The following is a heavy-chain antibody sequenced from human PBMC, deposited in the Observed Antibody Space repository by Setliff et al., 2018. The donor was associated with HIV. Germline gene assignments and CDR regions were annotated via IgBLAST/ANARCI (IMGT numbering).Heavy chain of an antibody. Sequence: WASVKVSCKASGYTFTTYGISWVRQAPGHGLEWMGWISPNFGHTNYAQNFLGRVTMTIDTSTSRAYMELRSLRPDDTAVYFCARLGSGWSDSYYYAMDIWGQGTTVTVSS. J-gene: IGHJ6*02. CDR1: GYTFTTYG. CDR2: ISPNFGHT. D-gene: IGHD6-19*01. V-gene: IGHV1-18*01. CDR3: ARLGSGWSDSYYYAMDI.